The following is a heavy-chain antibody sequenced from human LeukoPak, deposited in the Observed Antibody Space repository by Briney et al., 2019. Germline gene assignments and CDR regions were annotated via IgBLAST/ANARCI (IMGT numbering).Heavy chain of an antibody. D-gene: IGHD1-7*01. CDR3: ARGNNWNSKSLDH. J-gene: IGHJ4*02. CDR1: GFTFSSYG. CDR2: IWYDGSNK. Sequence: GRSLRLSCAASGFTFSSYGMHWVRQAPGKGLEWVAVIWYDGSNKYYADSVKGRFTISRDNSKNTLYLQMNSLRAEDTAVYYCARGNNWNSKSLDHRGQGTLVTVSS. V-gene: IGHV3-33*01.